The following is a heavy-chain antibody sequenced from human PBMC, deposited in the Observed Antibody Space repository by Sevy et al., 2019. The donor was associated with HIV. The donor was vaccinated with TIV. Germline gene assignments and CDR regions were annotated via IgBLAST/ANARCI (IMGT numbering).Heavy chain of an antibody. V-gene: IGHV1-24*01. CDR1: GYTLTELS. CDR2: FDPEDGET. CDR3: TTMEYYHNVIGYSSGDY. Sequence: ASVKVSCKVSGYTLTELSMHWVRQAPGKGLEWMGGFDPEDGETIYAQKFQGRVTMTEDTSTNTAYMELSSLRSEDTAVYYCTTMEYYHNVIGYSSGDYWGQGTLVTVSS. D-gene: IGHD3-22*01. J-gene: IGHJ4*02.